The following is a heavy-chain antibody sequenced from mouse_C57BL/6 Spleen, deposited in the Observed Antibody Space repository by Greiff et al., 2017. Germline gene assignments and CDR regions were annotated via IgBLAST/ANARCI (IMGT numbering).Heavy chain of an antibody. Sequence: VQLKESGGGLVQPKGSLKLSCAASGFTFNTYAMHWVRQAPGKGLEWVARIRSKSSNYATYYADTVKDRFTISRDDSQSMLYLQMNNLKPEDTAMYYCVRERGNDYDGYYFDYWGPGTTLTVSS. V-gene: IGHV10-3*01. D-gene: IGHD2-4*01. CDR2: IRSKSSNYAT. J-gene: IGHJ2*01. CDR3: VRERGNDYDGYYFDY. CDR1: GFTFNTYA.